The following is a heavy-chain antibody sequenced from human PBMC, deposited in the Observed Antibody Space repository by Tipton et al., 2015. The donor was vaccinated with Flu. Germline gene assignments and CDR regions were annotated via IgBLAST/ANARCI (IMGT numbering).Heavy chain of an antibody. CDR2: INHSGST. V-gene: IGHV4-34*01. D-gene: IGHD5-24*01. CDR1: GGSFSGYY. CDR3: ARGRRWLQLRSTVVADYFDY. Sequence: TLSLTCAVYGGSFSGYYWSWIRQPPGKGLEWIGEINHSGSTNYNPSLKSRVTISVDTSKNQFSLKLSSVTAADTAVYYCARGRRWLQLRSTVVADYFDYWGQGTLVTVSS. J-gene: IGHJ4*02.